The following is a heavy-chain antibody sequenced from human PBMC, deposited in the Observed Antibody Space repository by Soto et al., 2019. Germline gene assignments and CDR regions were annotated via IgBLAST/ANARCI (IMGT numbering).Heavy chain of an antibody. CDR3: ARARSSASSPFSYYYGMDV. V-gene: IGHV3-30-3*01. J-gene: IGHJ6*02. CDR2: VSYDGSIE. CDR1: GFTFSSYA. Sequence: QVQLVESGGGVVQPGRSLRLSCAASGFTFSSYAMHWVRQAPGKGLEWVAVVSYDGSIEYYGDSVKGRFTISRDNSKNTLYLQMKSLRPEDTAVYYCARARSSASSPFSYYYGMDVWGQGTTVTVS. D-gene: IGHD2-2*01.